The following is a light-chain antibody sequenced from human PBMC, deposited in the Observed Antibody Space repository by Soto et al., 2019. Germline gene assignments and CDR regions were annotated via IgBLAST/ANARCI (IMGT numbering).Light chain of an antibody. V-gene: IGKV4-1*01. J-gene: IGKJ4*01. Sequence: DILMAQSPDSLAVSLGERATINCKSSQSVLYSSNNKNYLNWYQQKPGRAPKLLIYAAYNLQSGVPSRFSGSGSGTDFTLAISALQPDDFATYFCQQTYSIPLTFGGGTKVDNK. CDR3: QQTYSIPLT. CDR2: AAY. CDR1: QSVLYSSNNKNY.